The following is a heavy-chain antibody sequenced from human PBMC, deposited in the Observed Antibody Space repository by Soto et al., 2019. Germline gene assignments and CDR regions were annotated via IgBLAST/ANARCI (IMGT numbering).Heavy chain of an antibody. Sequence: QVQLQESGPGLVKPSQTLSLTYTVSGASISSTDYYWSWIRQSPGKGLESIGYISYSGSTYYNPSLKSRVTISVDTSKNQFSLKLSSVTAADTAVYYCARDPSSGGYCPGPCFDYWGQGSLVTVTS. V-gene: IGHV4-30-4*01. J-gene: IGHJ4*02. D-gene: IGHD2-21*01. CDR2: ISYSGST. CDR3: ARDPSSGGYCPGPCFDY. CDR1: GASISSTDYY.